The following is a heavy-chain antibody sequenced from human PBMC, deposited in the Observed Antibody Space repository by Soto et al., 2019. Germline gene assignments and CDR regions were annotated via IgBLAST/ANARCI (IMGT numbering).Heavy chain of an antibody. CDR3: ARRDRSYDFWRDYYYYYMDV. CDR1: GYTFTSYD. Sequence: ASVKVSCKASGYTFTSYDINWVRQATGQGLEWMGWMNPNSGNTGYAQKFQGRVTMTRNTSISTAYMELSSLRSEDTAVYYCARRDRSYDFWRDYYYYYMDVWGKGTTVTVSS. J-gene: IGHJ6*03. CDR2: MNPNSGNT. V-gene: IGHV1-8*01. D-gene: IGHD3-3*01.